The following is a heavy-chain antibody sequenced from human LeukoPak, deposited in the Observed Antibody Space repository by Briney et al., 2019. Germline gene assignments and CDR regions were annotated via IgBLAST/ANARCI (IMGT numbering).Heavy chain of an antibody. J-gene: IGHJ3*02. V-gene: IGHV1-24*01. CDR2: FDPEDGET. D-gene: IGHD3-10*01. CDR3: ATDRGDQARGWFGDPSGAFDI. CDR1: GYTLTELS. Sequence: ASVKVSCKVSGYTLTELSMHWVRQAPGKGLEWMGGFDPEDGETIYSQKFQGRVTMTEDTSTDTAYMELSSLRSEDTAVYYCATDRGDQARGWFGDPSGAFDIWGQGTMVTVSS.